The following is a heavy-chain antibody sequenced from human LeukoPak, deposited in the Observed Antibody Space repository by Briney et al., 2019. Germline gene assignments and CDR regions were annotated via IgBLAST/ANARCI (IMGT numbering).Heavy chain of an antibody. CDR2: MSGSGDHT. Sequence: GGSLRLSCAASGFTFSSYAMSWVRQAPGKGLEGVSGMSGSGDHTYSADSVKGRFTISRDNSKNTVYLQMNSLRAEDTAVYYCASLVFDSAGYSYFDYWGQGTLVTVSS. V-gene: IGHV3-23*01. CDR1: GFTFSSYA. D-gene: IGHD3-22*01. CDR3: ASLVFDSAGYSYFDY. J-gene: IGHJ4*02.